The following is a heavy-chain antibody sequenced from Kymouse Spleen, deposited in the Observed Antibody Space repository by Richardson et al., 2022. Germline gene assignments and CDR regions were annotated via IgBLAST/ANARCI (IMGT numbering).Heavy chain of an antibody. Sequence: QVQLQQWGAGLLKPSETLSLTCAVYGGSFSGYYWSWIRQPPGKGLEWIGEINHSGSTNYNPSLKSRVTISVDTSKNQFSLKLSSVTAADTAVYYCARGYITGTPYFDYWGQGTLVTVSS. CDR1: GGSFSGYY. CDR3: ARGYITGTPYFDY. D-gene: IGHD1-7*01. J-gene: IGHJ4*02. V-gene: IGHV4-34*01. CDR2: INHSGST.